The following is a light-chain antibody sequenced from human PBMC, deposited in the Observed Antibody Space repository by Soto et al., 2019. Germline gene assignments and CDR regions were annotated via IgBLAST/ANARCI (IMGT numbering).Light chain of an antibody. V-gene: IGKV3-15*01. Sequence: EIVMTQSPATLSVSPGERATLSCRASQSVNSNLAWYQQKPGQAPRLLIYGASTRATAIPARFSGSGSETEFTLTISSLQSEDFAVYYCQQYNDWPPRTFGQGTKVDI. CDR2: GAS. CDR3: QQYNDWPPRT. CDR1: QSVNSN. J-gene: IGKJ1*01.